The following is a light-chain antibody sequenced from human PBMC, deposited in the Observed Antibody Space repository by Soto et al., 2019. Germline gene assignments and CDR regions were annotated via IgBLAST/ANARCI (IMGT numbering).Light chain of an antibody. Sequence: EIVLTQSPGTLSLSPGERATLSCRASQTLSNSFIAWYQQKPGQAPRLXIYDTSSRDTGIPDRFSGSGSGTELTLTISRLEPEDFAVFYCQQYGTSEIIFGQGTRLEIK. CDR3: QQYGTSEII. CDR2: DTS. J-gene: IGKJ5*01. V-gene: IGKV3-20*01. CDR1: QTLSNSF.